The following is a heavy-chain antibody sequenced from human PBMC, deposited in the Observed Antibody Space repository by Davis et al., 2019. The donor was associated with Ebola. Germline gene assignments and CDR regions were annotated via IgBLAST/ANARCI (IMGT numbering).Heavy chain of an antibody. D-gene: IGHD3-3*02. Sequence: GESLKISCAASGFTFSDYYMSWIRQAPGKGLEWVSYISSSGSTIYYADSVKGRFTISRDNAKNSLYLQMNSLRAEDTAVYYCAKDHFGSGIVDYFDYWGQGTLVTVSS. CDR1: GFTFSDYY. J-gene: IGHJ4*02. CDR2: ISSSGSTI. V-gene: IGHV3-11*04. CDR3: AKDHFGSGIVDYFDY.